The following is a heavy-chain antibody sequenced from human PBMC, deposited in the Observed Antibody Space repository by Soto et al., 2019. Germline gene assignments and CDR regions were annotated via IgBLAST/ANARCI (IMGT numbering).Heavy chain of an antibody. Sequence: SGGSLRLSCAASGFTFSNSAMSWVRQAPGKGLEWVSVISGSGDFTFYGDSVKGRFTISRDNSKNTLYLQMNTLRAEDTAVYYCAKTQNDILEYWGQGTLVTVSS. CDR2: ISGSGDFT. CDR3: AKTQNDILEY. CDR1: GFTFSNSA. J-gene: IGHJ4*02. V-gene: IGHV3-23*01. D-gene: IGHD3-9*01.